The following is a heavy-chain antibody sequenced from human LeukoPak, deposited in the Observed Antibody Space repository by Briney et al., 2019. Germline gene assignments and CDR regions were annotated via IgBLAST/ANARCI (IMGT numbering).Heavy chain of an antibody. V-gene: IGHV3-48*01. CDR3: AKDLTNLGVADAFDI. D-gene: IGHD3-3*01. J-gene: IGHJ3*02. CDR2: ISSSSSTI. CDR1: GFTFSSYS. Sequence: GGSLRLSCAASGFTFSSYSMNWVRQAPGKGLEWVSYISSSSSTIYYADSVKGRFTISRDNAKNSLYLQMNSLRAEDTAVYYCAKDLTNLGVADAFDIWGQGTMVTVSS.